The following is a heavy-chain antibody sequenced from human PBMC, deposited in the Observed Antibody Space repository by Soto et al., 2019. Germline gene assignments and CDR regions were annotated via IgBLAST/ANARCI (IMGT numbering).Heavy chain of an antibody. CDR1: GFTFSSYS. D-gene: IGHD2-2*02. CDR2: ISSSSSYI. Sequence: GGSLRLSCAASGFTFSSYSMNWVRQAPGKGLEWVSSISSSSSYIYYADSVKGRFTISRDNAKNSLYLQMNSLRAEDTAVYYCARGIYRYCSSTSCYNTYYYYGMDVWGQGTTVTVSS. CDR3: ARGIYRYCSSTSCYNTYYYYGMDV. J-gene: IGHJ6*02. V-gene: IGHV3-21*01.